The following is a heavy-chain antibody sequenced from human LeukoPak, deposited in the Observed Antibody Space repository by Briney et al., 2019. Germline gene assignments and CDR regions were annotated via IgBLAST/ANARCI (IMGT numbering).Heavy chain of an antibody. CDR2: LSISPFYI. CDR1: GFTFSGYT. V-gene: IGHV3-21*01. D-gene: IGHD2-15*01. Sequence: PGGSLRLSCAASGFTFSGYTMNWVRQAPGKGREWVSSLSISPFYINYADSVKGRFTISRDNAKNSLYLQMISLRAEDTAVYYCARGGDLLPYYCGMDVWGQGTTVTVS. J-gene: IGHJ6*02. CDR3: ARGGDLLPYYCGMDV.